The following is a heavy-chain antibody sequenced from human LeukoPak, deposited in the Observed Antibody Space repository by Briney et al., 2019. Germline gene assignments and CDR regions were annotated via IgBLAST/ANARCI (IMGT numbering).Heavy chain of an antibody. V-gene: IGHV3-21*01. D-gene: IGHD5-18*01. Sequence: PGGSLRLPCAASGFTFSTYSMNWVRQAPGKGLEWVSSISSSSSYIYYADSVKGRFTISRDNAKNSLYLQMNSLRAEDTAVYYCARCSVDTYYLMDVWGKGTTVTVSS. CDR3: ARCSVDTYYLMDV. CDR1: GFTFSTYS. CDR2: ISSSSSYI. J-gene: IGHJ6*03.